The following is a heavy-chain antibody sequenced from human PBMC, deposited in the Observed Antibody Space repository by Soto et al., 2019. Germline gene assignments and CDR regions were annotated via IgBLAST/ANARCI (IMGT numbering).Heavy chain of an antibody. CDR2: IYYSGST. D-gene: IGHD2-2*01. Sequence: PSETLSLTCTVSGGSISSYYWSWIRQPPGKGLEWIGYIYYSGSTNYNPSLKSRVTISVDTSKNQFSLKLSSVTAADTAVYYCAKMGYCSSTSCYPVDPWGQGTLVTVSS. CDR1: GGSISSYY. CDR3: AKMGYCSSTSCYPVDP. J-gene: IGHJ5*02. V-gene: IGHV4-59*01.